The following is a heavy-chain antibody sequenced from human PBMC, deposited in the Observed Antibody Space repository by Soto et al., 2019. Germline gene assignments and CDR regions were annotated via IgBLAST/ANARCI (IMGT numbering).Heavy chain of an antibody. D-gene: IGHD2-15*01. CDR2: ISPYNGKT. Sequence: QAQLAQSGAEVKKPGASVNISCKASGYTFTNYGFIWVRQAPGHGLEWVGWISPYNGKTEYAQKFQGRVTMTRDKPTSTAYMELRSLRSDDTDVYYCARAVYGGNCCDSFDIWGQGTMVTVSS. J-gene: IGHJ3*02. CDR1: GYTFTNYG. V-gene: IGHV1-18*01. CDR3: ARAVYGGNCCDSFDI.